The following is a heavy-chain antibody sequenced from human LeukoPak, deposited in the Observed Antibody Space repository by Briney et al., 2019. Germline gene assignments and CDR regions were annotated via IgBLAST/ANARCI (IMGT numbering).Heavy chain of an antibody. V-gene: IGHV1-2*04. D-gene: IGHD2-2*01. Sequence: ASVKVSCKASGYTFTGYYMHWVRQAPGQGLEWMGWINPNSGGTNYAQKFQGWVTMTEDTSTDTAYMELSSLRSEDTAVYYCATYSTTYGMDVWGQGTTVTVFS. CDR3: ATYSTTYGMDV. CDR1: GYTFTGYY. CDR2: INPNSGGT. J-gene: IGHJ6*02.